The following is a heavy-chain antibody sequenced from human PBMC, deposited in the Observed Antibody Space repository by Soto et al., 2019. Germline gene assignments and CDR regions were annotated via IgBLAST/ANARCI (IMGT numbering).Heavy chain of an antibody. J-gene: IGHJ5*02. CDR2: INPSGGST. CDR3: ARDSNAIGFNNWFAP. CDR1: GYTFTSYY. Sequence: ASVKVSCKASGYTFTSYYMHWVRQAPGQGLEWMVIINPSGGSTSYAQKFQGRVTMTRDTSTSTVYMELSSLRSEDTAVYYCARDSNAIGFNNWFAPWGQGTLVPVSS. V-gene: IGHV1-46*03. D-gene: IGHD4-4*01.